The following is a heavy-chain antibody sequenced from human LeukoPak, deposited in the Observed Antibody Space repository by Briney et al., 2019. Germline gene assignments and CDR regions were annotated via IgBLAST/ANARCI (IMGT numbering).Heavy chain of an antibody. D-gene: IGHD3-3*01. Sequence: ASVKVSCKASVYTFTSYDINWVRQATGQGLEWMGWMNPNSGNTGYAQKFQGRVTMTRNTSISTAYMELSSLRSEDTAVYYCARKGLGYDFWSGYFQYYYYYYMDVWGKGTTVTVSS. V-gene: IGHV1-8*01. CDR2: MNPNSGNT. CDR3: ARKGLGYDFWSGYFQYYYYYYMDV. CDR1: VYTFTSYD. J-gene: IGHJ6*03.